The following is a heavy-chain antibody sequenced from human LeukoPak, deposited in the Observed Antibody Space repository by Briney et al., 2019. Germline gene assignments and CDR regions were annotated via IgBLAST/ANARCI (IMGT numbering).Heavy chain of an antibody. Sequence: SETLSLTCTVSGGSISSYYWSWIRQPPGKGLERIADISCGGSSNYSPSLRTRVTISLDPSKNHFSVTLSSVTAADTAVYYCARQNSGYDLGPFAYWGQGILVTVPS. V-gene: IGHV4-59*08. J-gene: IGHJ4*02. D-gene: IGHD5-12*01. CDR1: GGSISSYY. CDR3: ARQNSGYDLGPFAY. CDR2: ISCGGSS.